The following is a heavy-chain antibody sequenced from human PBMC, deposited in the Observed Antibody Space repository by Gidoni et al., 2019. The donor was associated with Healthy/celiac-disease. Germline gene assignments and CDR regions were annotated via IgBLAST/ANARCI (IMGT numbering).Heavy chain of an antibody. J-gene: IGHJ4*02. Sequence: EVQLLESGGGLVQPGGSLRLSCAASGFTFSSYAMSWVRQAPGKGLGWVSSISGSGGSTYYADAVKGRFTISRDNSKNTLYLQRNSRRAEDTAVYYCAKARIGGWYFFDYWGQGTLVTVSS. CDR3: AKARIGGWYFFDY. CDR2: ISGSGGST. V-gene: IGHV3-23*01. CDR1: GFTFSSYA. D-gene: IGHD6-19*01.